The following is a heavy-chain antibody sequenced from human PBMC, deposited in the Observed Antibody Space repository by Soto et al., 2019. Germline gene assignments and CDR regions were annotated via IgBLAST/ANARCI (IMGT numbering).Heavy chain of an antibody. CDR3: ARDSVAMEFYYYYYGMDV. CDR2: ISSSSSYI. D-gene: IGHD5-12*01. Sequence: PGGSLRLSCAASGFTFSSYSMSWVRQAPGKGLEWVSSISSSSSYIYYADSVKGRFTISRDNAKNSLYLQMNSLRAEDTAVYYCARDSVAMEFYYYYYGMDVWGQGTTVTVSS. J-gene: IGHJ6*02. V-gene: IGHV3-21*01. CDR1: GFTFSSYS.